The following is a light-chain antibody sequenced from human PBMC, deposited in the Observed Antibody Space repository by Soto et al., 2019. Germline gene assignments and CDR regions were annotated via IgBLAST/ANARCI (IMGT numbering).Light chain of an antibody. J-gene: IGKJ1*01. V-gene: IGKV3-20*01. CDR1: QSVRNN. CDR3: QQYGSSPTWT. Sequence: EIVMSQSPATLSMSPGERATLSCRASQSVRNNLAWYQQRPGQAPRLLMYGASTRPSGIPARFTGGGSGTDFTLTITRLEPEDSAVYYCQQYGSSPTWTFGQGTKVDI. CDR2: GAS.